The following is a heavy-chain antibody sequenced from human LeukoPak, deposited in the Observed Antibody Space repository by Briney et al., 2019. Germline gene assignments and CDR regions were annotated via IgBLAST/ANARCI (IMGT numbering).Heavy chain of an antibody. CDR3: ARFSFTYYYGSGSFDY. V-gene: IGHV4-39*07. J-gene: IGHJ4*02. CDR2: IYYSGST. D-gene: IGHD3-10*01. Sequence: SETLSLTCTVSGGSISSSSYYWGWIRQPPGKGLEWIGSIYYSGSTYYNPSLKSRVTISVDTSKNQFSLKLSSVTAADTAVYYCARFSFTYYYGSGSFDYWGQGTLVTVSS. CDR1: GGSISSSSYY.